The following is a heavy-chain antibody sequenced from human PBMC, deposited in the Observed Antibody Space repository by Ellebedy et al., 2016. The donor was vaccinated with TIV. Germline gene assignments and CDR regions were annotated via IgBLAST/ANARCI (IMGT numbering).Heavy chain of an antibody. V-gene: IGHV3-53*01. CDR3: ARDAADNGGKLDY. D-gene: IGHD4-23*01. CDR2: IYRGADGGDT. J-gene: IGHJ4*02. Sequence: GESLKISCAASGFNVTTNYMNWVRLAPGKGLEWVSVIYRGADGGDTYYADSVRGRFTISRVNSKNTLYLHMNRLRAEDTAVYYCARDAADNGGKLDYWGQGALVTVSS. CDR1: GFNVTTNY.